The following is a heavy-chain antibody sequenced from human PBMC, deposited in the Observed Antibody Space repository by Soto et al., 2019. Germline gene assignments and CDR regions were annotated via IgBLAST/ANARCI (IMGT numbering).Heavy chain of an antibody. Sequence: ASVKVSCKASGYTFTSYDINWVRQATGQGLEWMGWMNPNSGNTGYAQKFQGRVTMTRNTSISTAYMELSSLRSEDTAVYYCARVGAKYCGGECYKWGMDVWGQGTTVTVSS. CDR1: GYTFTSYD. D-gene: IGHD2-21*01. J-gene: IGHJ6*02. CDR3: ARVGAKYCGGECYKWGMDV. V-gene: IGHV1-8*01. CDR2: MNPNSGNT.